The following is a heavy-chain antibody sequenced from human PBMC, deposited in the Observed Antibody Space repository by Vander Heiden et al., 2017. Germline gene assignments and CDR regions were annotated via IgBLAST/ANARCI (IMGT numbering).Heavy chain of an antibody. J-gene: IGHJ4*02. Sequence: QVQLVESGGGVVQPGRSLRLSCSASGFKFRNHGMHGVRQAPGKGLEWVAVIWYDGSNEYYADSVKGRFTISRDNSKNTLYLQMNSLRAEDTAVYYCARDLSSTHFDYWGQGTLVTVSS. V-gene: IGHV3-33*01. D-gene: IGHD6-13*01. CDR2: IWYDGSNE. CDR1: GFKFRNHG. CDR3: ARDLSSTHFDY.